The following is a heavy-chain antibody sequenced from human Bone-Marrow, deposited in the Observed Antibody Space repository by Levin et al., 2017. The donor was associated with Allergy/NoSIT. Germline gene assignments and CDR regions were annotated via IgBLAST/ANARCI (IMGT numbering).Heavy chain of an antibody. Sequence: PPASVKVSCTASGGTFSTYSISWVRQAPGQGLEWIGGLIPLFRTANYAHRFQDRVTISADESAATVYMELRSLTSADTAVYYCARPPVAATTNTMLDVWGQGTTVTVSS. D-gene: IGHD2-15*01. CDR2: LIPLFRTA. CDR3: ARPPVAATTNTMLDV. CDR1: GGTFSTYS. J-gene: IGHJ6*02. V-gene: IGHV1-69*13.